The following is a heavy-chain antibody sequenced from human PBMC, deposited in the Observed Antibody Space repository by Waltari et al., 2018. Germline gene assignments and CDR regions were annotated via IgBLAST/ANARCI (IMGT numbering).Heavy chain of an antibody. CDR3: AGPYYDFWSGYSTGDAFDI. CDR1: GWYFSCYY. J-gene: IGHJ3*02. V-gene: IGHV4-34*01. CDR2: INHSGST. Sequence: QVQLQQGGAGLLTPSETLSLTCAVSGWYFSCYYWSWIRQPPGGGLEWIGEINHSGSTNYNPSLKSRVTISVDTSKNQFSLKLSSVTAADTAVYYCAGPYYDFWSGYSTGDAFDIWGQGTMVTVSS. D-gene: IGHD3-3*01.